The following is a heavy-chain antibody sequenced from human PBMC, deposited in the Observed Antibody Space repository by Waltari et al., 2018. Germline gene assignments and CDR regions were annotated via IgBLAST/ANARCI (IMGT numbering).Heavy chain of an antibody. D-gene: IGHD3-3*01. CDR2: INHSGST. V-gene: IGHV4-34*01. CDR3: ARGDVYYDFWSGYPDYYFDY. Sequence: QVQLQQWGAGLLKPSETLSLTCAVYGGSFSGSYWSWIRQTPGKGREWIGEINHSGSTNYNPSLKSRVTISVDTSKNQFSLKLSSVTAADTAVYYCARGDVYYDFWSGYPDYYFDYWGQGTLVTVSS. J-gene: IGHJ4*02. CDR1: GGSFSGSY.